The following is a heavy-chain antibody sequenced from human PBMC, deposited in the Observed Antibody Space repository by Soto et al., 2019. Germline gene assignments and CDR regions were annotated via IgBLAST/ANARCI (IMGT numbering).Heavy chain of an antibody. CDR3: ARGRGGRGDY. V-gene: IGHV1-69*02. J-gene: IGHJ4*02. CDR2: IIPILGIA. Sequence: QVQLVQSGAEVKKPGSSVRVSCTASGGTFSSYTINWVRQAPGQGLEWMGMIIPILGIANYAQKFQDRVTITADKSTSTAYMELSSLRSEDTAVYYCARGRGGRGDYWGQGTLVTVSS. CDR1: GGTFSSYT. D-gene: IGHD2-15*01.